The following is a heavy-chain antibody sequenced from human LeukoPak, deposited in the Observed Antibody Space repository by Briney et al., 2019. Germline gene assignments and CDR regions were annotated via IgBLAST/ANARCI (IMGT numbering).Heavy chain of an antibody. CDR3: AVTSSSWYPSAIDY. Sequence: GGSLRLSCAASGFTLSSYSMNWVRQAPGKGLEWISYIDSDTDGNTIYYPHTVKGRFTISRDNAKNSLYLQMDSLRDEDTAVYYCAVTSSSWYPSAIDYWGQGTLVTVPS. D-gene: IGHD6-13*01. J-gene: IGHJ4*02. V-gene: IGHV3-48*02. CDR1: GFTLSSYS. CDR2: IDSDTDGNTI.